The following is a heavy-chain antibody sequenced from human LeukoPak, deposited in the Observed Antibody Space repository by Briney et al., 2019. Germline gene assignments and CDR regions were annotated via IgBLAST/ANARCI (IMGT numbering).Heavy chain of an antibody. CDR3: ARPLPSAYNWNDFVGYAFDI. V-gene: IGHV4-39*01. D-gene: IGHD1-20*01. CDR2: IYYSGST. J-gene: IGHJ3*02. CDR1: GGSISSSSYY. Sequence: PSETLSLTCTVSGGSISSSSYYWGWIRQPPGKGLEWIGSIYYSGSTYYNPSLKSRVTISVDTSKNQFSLKLSSVTAADTAVYYCARPLPSAYNWNDFVGYAFDIWGQGTMVTVSS.